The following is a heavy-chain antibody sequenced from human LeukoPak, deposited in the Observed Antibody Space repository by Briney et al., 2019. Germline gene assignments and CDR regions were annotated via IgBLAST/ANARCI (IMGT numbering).Heavy chain of an antibody. CDR2: INPNSGGT. D-gene: IGHD3-10*01. Sequence: GASVKVSCKASGYTFTGYYMRWVRQAPGQGLEWMGWINPNSGGTNYAQKFQGGVTMTRDTSISTAYMELSRLRSDDTAVYYCARVAITMVRGVIIRGWYFDYWGQGTLVTVSS. J-gene: IGHJ4*02. CDR3: ARVAITMVRGVIIRGWYFDY. V-gene: IGHV1-2*02. CDR1: GYTFTGYY.